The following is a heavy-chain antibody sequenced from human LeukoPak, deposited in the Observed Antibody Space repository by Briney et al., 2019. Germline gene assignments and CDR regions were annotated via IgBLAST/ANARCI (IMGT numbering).Heavy chain of an antibody. Sequence: PSETLSLTCSVSGASTTSYYWNWIRQAPGKGLEWIGYIYSDGTTSYSPSLGSRVTISIDTSRNQFSLKLSPVTAADAAVYYCARDTRSYDTSGYYYFDYWGQGALVTVSS. D-gene: IGHD3-22*01. V-gene: IGHV4-59*01. CDR3: ARDTRSYDTSGYYYFDY. J-gene: IGHJ4*02. CDR1: GASTTSYY. CDR2: IYSDGTT.